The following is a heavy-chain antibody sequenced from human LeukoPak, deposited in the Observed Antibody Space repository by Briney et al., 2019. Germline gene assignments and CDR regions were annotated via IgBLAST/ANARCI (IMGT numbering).Heavy chain of an antibody. Sequence: GGSLRLSCAASGFTFSSYSMNWVRQAPWKGLEWVSYISSSSSTIYYADSVKGRLTISRDNSKNTLYLQMNSLRAEDTAVYYCARKGPPRDAFDIWGQGTMVTVSS. V-gene: IGHV3-48*01. J-gene: IGHJ3*02. CDR2: ISSSSSTI. CDR1: GFTFSSYS. CDR3: ARKGPPRDAFDI.